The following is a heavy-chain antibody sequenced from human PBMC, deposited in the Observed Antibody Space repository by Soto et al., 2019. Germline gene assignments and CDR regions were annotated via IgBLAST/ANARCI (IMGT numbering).Heavy chain of an antibody. CDR3: ARDGRAVADFNWFDP. D-gene: IGHD6-19*01. V-gene: IGHV3-33*01. CDR1: GFTFSSYG. Sequence: QVQLVESGGGVVQPGRSLRLSCAASGFTFSSYGMHWVRQAPGKGLEWVAVIWYDGSNKYYADSVKGRFTISRDNSXXTLYLQMNSLRAEDTAVYYCARDGRAVADFNWFDPWGQGTLVTVSS. CDR2: IWYDGSNK. J-gene: IGHJ5*02.